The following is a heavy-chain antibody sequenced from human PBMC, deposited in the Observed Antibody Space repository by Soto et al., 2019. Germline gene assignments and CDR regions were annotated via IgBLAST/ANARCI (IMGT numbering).Heavy chain of an antibody. Sequence: TLSITCTVSGASISSGDYSWSWIRQYPGQGLEWIGDIYYTGTTNYNPSLKSRLTISVDTSKNQFSLKLTSVTAADTAVYYLGKKGFFGIGGGFWGTNGSDPWGREPGSPSPQ. J-gene: IGHJ5*02. CDR3: GKKGFFGIGGGFWGTNGSDP. CDR1: GASISSGDYS. V-gene: IGHV4-31*03. D-gene: IGHD3-16*01. CDR2: IYYTGTT.